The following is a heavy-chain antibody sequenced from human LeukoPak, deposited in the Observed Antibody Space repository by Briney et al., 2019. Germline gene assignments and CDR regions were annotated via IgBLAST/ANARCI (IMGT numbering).Heavy chain of an antibody. CDR2: INPNSGGT. J-gene: IGHJ4*02. Sequence: ASVKVSCKASGYTLTGYYMHWVRQAPGQGLEWMGWINPNSGGTNYAQKFQGRVTMTRDTSISTAYMELSRLRSDDTAVYYCARGRKYYYDSSGYYYYFDYWGQGTLVTVSS. CDR3: ARGRKYYYDSSGYYYYFDY. CDR1: GYTLTGYY. V-gene: IGHV1-2*02. D-gene: IGHD3-22*01.